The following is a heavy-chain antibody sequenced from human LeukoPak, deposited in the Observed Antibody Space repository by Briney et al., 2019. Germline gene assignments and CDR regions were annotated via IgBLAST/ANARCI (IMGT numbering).Heavy chain of an antibody. CDR2: ISGSGGTT. CDR3: SGDIFNGWYHEL. Sequence: PGGSLRLSCAASGFRFSSYTMTWVRQTPGKGLEWVATISGSGGTTNYADSVQGRFPISRDSSSNTVYLQMNNLRAEDSAVYFCSGDIFNGWYHELWGQGTLVTVSS. CDR1: GFRFSSYT. V-gene: IGHV3-23*01. J-gene: IGHJ4*02. D-gene: IGHD6-19*01.